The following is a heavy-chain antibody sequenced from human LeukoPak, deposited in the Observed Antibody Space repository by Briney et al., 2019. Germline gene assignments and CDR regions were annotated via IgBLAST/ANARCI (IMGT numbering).Heavy chain of an antibody. CDR3: ARGPTSAY. CDR1: GGSFSGYY. Sequence: PSETLSLTCAVYGGSFSGYYWSWIRQPPGKGLEWIGEINHSGSTNYNPSLKSRVTISVDTSKNQFPLKLSSVTAADTAVYYCARGPTSAYWGQGTLVTVSS. CDR2: INHSGST. V-gene: IGHV4-34*01. J-gene: IGHJ4*02.